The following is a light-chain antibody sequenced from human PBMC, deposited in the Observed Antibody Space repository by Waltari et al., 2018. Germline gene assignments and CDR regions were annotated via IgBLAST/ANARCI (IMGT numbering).Light chain of an antibody. CDR1: QDISTS. Sequence: DIQMTQSPSPLSASVGDRVTITCQASQDISTSLSWYPQKPGKGPKLLIFDASTLETGVPTRFSGSGSGTDFTFTIISLQPEDTATYYCQQYDNLLTFGGGTKVEI. CDR3: QQYDNLLT. J-gene: IGKJ4*01. V-gene: IGKV1-33*01. CDR2: DAS.